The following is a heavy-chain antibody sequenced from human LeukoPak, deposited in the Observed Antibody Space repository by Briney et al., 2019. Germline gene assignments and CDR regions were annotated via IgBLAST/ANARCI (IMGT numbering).Heavy chain of an antibody. J-gene: IGHJ4*02. CDR1: GGSFSGYY. Sequence: SETLSLTCAVYGGSFSGYYWSWIRQPPGKGLEWIGEINHSGSTNYNPSLKSRVTISVDTSKNQFSLKLSSVTAADTAVYYCASGGSGVSCQDYWGQGTLVTVSS. CDR2: INHSGST. V-gene: IGHV4-34*01. CDR3: ASGGSGVSCQDY. D-gene: IGHD2-15*01.